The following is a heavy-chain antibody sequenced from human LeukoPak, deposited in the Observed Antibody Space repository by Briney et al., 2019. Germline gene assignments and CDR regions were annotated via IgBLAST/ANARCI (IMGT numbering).Heavy chain of an antibody. Sequence: PGGSLRLSCAASGFTFSSYGMHWVRQAPGKGLEWVAVISYDGSNKYYADSVKGRFTISRDNSKNTLYLQMNSLRAEDTAVYYCAKNYGDYPAVGYFGQGTLVTVSS. CDR2: ISYDGSNK. J-gene: IGHJ4*02. CDR1: GFTFSSYG. D-gene: IGHD4-17*01. V-gene: IGHV3-30*18. CDR3: AKNYGDYPAVGY.